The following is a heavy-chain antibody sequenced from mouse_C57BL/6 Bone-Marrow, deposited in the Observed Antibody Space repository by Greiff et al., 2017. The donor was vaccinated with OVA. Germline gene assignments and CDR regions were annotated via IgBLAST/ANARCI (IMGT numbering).Heavy chain of an antibody. CDR3: ARRYIGYFDY. D-gene: IGHD2-14*01. V-gene: IGHV5-9*01. J-gene: IGHJ2*01. CDR2: ISGGGGNT. Sequence: EVKRVESGGGLVKPGGSLKLSCAASGFTFSSYTMSWVRQTPEKRLEWVATISGGGGNTYYPDSVKGRFTISRDNAKNTLYLQMSSLRSEDTALYYCARRYIGYFDYWGQGTTLTVSS. CDR1: GFTFSSYT.